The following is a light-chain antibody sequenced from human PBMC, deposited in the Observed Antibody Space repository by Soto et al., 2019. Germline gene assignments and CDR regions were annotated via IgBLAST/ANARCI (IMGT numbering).Light chain of an antibody. CDR2: EVS. V-gene: IGLV2-14*01. J-gene: IGLJ3*02. CDR1: SSDVGGYNY. CDR3: TSYTTSSTHWV. Sequence: QSVLTQPASVSGSPGQSITISCTGTSSDVGGYNYVSWYQQHPGKAPKLMIYEVSNRPSGVSNRFSGSKSGNTASLTISGLQAEDEVDYDCTSYTTSSTHWVFGGGTKLTVL.